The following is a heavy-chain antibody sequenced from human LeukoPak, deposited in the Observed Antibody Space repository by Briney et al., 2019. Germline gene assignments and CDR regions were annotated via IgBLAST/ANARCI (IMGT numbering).Heavy chain of an antibody. D-gene: IGHD3-3*01. Sequence: GGSLRLSCAASGFTFSSYSMNWVRQAPGKGLEWVSSIRSSSSYIYYADSVKGRFTVSRDNANNSLSLQMNRLRAEDTAVYYCARGSGRITIFGVLYWGQGTLVTVSS. CDR3: ARGSGRITIFGVLY. CDR2: IRSSSSYI. J-gene: IGHJ4*02. V-gene: IGHV3-21*01. CDR1: GFTFSSYS.